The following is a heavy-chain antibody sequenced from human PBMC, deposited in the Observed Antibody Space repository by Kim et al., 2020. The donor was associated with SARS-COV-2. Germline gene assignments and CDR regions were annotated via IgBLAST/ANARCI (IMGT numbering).Heavy chain of an antibody. CDR2: IYHSGST. Sequence: SETLSLTCAVSGGSISSSNWWSWVRQPPGKGLEWIGEIYHSGSTNYNPSLKSRVTISVDKSKNQFSLKLSSVTAADTAVYYCASFIRGQQLATYYYYYYGMDVWGQGTTVTVSS. CDR1: GGSISSSNW. V-gene: IGHV4-4*02. D-gene: IGHD6-13*01. CDR3: ASFIRGQQLATYYYYYYGMDV. J-gene: IGHJ6*02.